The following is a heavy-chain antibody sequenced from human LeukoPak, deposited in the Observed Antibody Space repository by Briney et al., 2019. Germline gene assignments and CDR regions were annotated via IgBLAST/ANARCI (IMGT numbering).Heavy chain of an antibody. CDR1: GYTFTSYG. Sequence: ASVKVSCKASGYTFTSYGISWVRQAPGQGLEWMGWISAYNGNTNYAQKPQGRVTMTTDTSTSTAYMELRSLRSDDTAVYYCASIGEVGYWFDPWGQGTLVTVSS. J-gene: IGHJ5*02. V-gene: IGHV1-18*01. CDR2: ISAYNGNT. CDR3: ASIGEVGYWFDP. D-gene: IGHD3-10*01.